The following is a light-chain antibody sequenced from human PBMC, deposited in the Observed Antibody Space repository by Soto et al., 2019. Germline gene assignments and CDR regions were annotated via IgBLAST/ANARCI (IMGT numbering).Light chain of an antibody. CDR2: EVT. V-gene: IGLV2-14*01. J-gene: IGLJ2*01. CDR3: SSYTSTNHVV. Sequence: QSALTQPASVSGSPGQSITISCTGTSSDVGGYNYASWYQQHPGKAPKLVIYEVTKRPSGVSNRFSGSKSGNTASLTISGLQAEDETDYYCSSYTSTNHVVFGGGTKLTVL. CDR1: SSDVGGYNY.